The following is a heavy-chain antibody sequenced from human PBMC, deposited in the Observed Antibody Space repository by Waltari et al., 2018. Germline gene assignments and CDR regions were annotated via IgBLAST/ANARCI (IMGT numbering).Heavy chain of an antibody. CDR2: TYYRAKWHT. V-gene: IGHV6-1*01. J-gene: IGHJ4*02. CDR1: GGSLSSNSAS. Sequence: QVQLQQSGPGLVKPSQTLSLTCAISGGSLSSNSASWNWIRQSPSGGLEWLGATYYRAKWHTDYAVSVESRIAIHPDTSKNQFSLQLDSVTPEDAAVYYGARGGSGWSLGTFDYWGQGTPVTVPS. D-gene: IGHD6-19*01. CDR3: ARGGSGWSLGTFDY.